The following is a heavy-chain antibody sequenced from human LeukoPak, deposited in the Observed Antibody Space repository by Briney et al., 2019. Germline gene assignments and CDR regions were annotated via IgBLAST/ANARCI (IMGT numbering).Heavy chain of an antibody. CDR1: GFTVSSKY. CDR3: ARDFGGVAGTWYDAFDI. V-gene: IGHV3-53*01. Sequence: GGSLRLSCAASGFTVSSKYMSWVRQAPGKGLEWVSVLFSGSTTYYADSVKGRFTISRDTSKNTLNLQMNSLRAEDTAVYYCARDFGGVAGTWYDAFDIWGQGTMVTVSS. D-gene: IGHD6-19*01. CDR2: LFSGSTT. J-gene: IGHJ3*02.